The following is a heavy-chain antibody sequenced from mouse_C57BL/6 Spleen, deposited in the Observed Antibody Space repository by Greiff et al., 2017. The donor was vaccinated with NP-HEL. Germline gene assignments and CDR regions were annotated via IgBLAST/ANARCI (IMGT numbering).Heavy chain of an antibody. CDR1: GFTFSSYG. V-gene: IGHV5-6*02. CDR3: ARRIYYDYDGNFDY. Sequence: DVKLVESGGDLVKPGGSLKLSCAASGFTFSSYGMSWVRQTPDKRLEWVATISSGGSYTYYPDSVKGRFTISRDNAKNTLYLQMSSLKSEDTAMYYCARRIYYDYDGNFDYWGQGTTLTVSS. J-gene: IGHJ2*01. D-gene: IGHD2-4*01. CDR2: ISSGGSYT.